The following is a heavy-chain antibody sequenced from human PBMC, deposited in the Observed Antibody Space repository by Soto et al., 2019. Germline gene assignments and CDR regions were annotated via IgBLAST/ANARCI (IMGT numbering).Heavy chain of an antibody. J-gene: IGHJ6*02. CDR1: GGSISSGGYY. CDR2: IYYST. D-gene: IGHD3-16*02. V-gene: IGHV4-31*03. Sequence: QVQLQESGTGLVKPSQTQSLTCTVSGGSISSGGYYWSWIRQHPGKGLEWIGYIYYSTYYNPSLKSRVTISVDTSKNQFSLKLSSVTAADTAVYYCARDYRASYPAYYYYGMDVWGQGTTVTVSS. CDR3: ARDYRASYPAYYYYGMDV.